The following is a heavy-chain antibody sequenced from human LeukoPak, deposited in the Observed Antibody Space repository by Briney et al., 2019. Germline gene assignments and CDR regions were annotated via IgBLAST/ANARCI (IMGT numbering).Heavy chain of an antibody. V-gene: IGHV4-59*01. CDR3: ARVAIWSGYYLDY. D-gene: IGHD3-3*01. CDR1: GGSISSYY. CDR2: IYYSGST. Sequence: SETLSLTCTVSGGSISSYYWSWIRQPPGKGLEWIGYIYYSGSTNYNPSLKSRVTISVDTSKNQFSLKLSSVTAADTAVYYCARVAIWSGYYLDYWGQGTLVTVSS. J-gene: IGHJ4*02.